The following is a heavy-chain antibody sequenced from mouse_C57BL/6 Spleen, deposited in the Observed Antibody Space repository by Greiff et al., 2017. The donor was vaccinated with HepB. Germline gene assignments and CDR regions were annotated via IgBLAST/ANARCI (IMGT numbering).Heavy chain of an antibody. CDR2: ISYDGSN. D-gene: IGHD5-5*01. V-gene: IGHV3-6*01. CDR3: ARDKYYLDYAMDY. Sequence: DVKLVESGPGLVKPSQSLSLTCSVTGYSITSGYYWNWIRQFPGNKLEWMGYISYDGSNNYNPSFKNRISITRDTSKNQFFLKLNSVTTEDTATYYCARDKYYLDYAMDYWGQGTSVTVSS. CDR1: GYSITSGYY. J-gene: IGHJ4*01.